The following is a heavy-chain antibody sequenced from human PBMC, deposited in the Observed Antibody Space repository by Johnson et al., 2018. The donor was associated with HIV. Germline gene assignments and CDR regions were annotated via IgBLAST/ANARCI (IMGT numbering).Heavy chain of an antibody. D-gene: IGHD1-7*01. CDR1: GFTFSSYG. J-gene: IGHJ3*02. CDR2: ISGSGGST. V-gene: IGHV3-23*04. Sequence: VQLVESGGGVVQRGGSLRVSCAASGFTFSSYGLSWVRQAPGKGLEWVSAISGSGGSTFYADTMKGRFTISRDNSKSTLYLQMNSLRAEDTAVYYCASRGNYLADAFKIWGQGTMFTVSS. CDR3: ASRGNYLADAFKI.